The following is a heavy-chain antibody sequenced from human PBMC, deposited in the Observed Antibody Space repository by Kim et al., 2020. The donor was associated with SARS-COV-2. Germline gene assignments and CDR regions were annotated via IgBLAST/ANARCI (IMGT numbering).Heavy chain of an antibody. D-gene: IGHD3-10*01. V-gene: IGHV4-39*01. Sequence: NPSDKSRVAISVETSKNPFSLKLSSVTAADTAVYYCARHRWFRDFNWFDPWGQGTLVTVSS. J-gene: IGHJ5*02. CDR3: ARHRWFRDFNWFDP.